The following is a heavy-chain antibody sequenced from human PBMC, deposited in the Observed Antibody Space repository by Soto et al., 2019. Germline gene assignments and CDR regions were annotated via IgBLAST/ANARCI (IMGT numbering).Heavy chain of an antibody. J-gene: IGHJ6*01. D-gene: IGHD2-15*01. Sequence: QVQLVESGGGVVQPGRSLRLSCAASGFTFSSYGMHWVRQAPGKGLEWVAVISYDGSNKYYADSVKGRFTISRDNSKNTLYLQMNSLRAEDTAVYYCAKLSYCSGGSCYSGDYYGMDVW. V-gene: IGHV3-30*18. CDR2: ISYDGSNK. CDR1: GFTFSSYG. CDR3: AKLSYCSGGSCYSGDYYGMDV.